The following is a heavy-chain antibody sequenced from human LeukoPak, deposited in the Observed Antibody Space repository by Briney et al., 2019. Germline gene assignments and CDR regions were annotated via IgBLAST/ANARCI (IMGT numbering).Heavy chain of an antibody. CDR2: MNPNSGNT. D-gene: IGHD3-10*01. Sequence: GASVKVSCKASGHTFTSYDINWVRQATGQGLEWMGWMNPNSGNTGYAQKFQGRVTMTRNTSISTAYMELSSLRSEDTAVYYCARADGFGELLEGWYYYGMDVWGQGTTVTVSS. J-gene: IGHJ6*02. V-gene: IGHV1-8*01. CDR3: ARADGFGELLEGWYYYGMDV. CDR1: GHTFTSYD.